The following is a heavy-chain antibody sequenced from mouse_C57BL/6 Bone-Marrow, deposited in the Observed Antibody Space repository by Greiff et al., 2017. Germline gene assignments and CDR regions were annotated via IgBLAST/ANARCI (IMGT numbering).Heavy chain of an antibody. V-gene: IGHV15-2*01. Sequence: VHLVESGSELRSPGSSVKLSCKDFDSEVFPIAYMSWVRQKPGHGFEWIGGILPSIGRTIYGEKFEDKATLDADTLSNTAYLELNSLTSEDSAIYDCARGYDYVAWFAYWGQGTLVTVSA. CDR3: ARGYDYVAWFAY. CDR2: ILPSIGRT. J-gene: IGHJ3*01. D-gene: IGHD2-4*01. CDR1: DSEVFPIAY.